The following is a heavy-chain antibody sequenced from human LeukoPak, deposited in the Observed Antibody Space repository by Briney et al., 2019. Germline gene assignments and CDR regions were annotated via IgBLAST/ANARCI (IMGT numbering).Heavy chain of an antibody. D-gene: IGHD4-17*01. V-gene: IGHV5-51*01. J-gene: IGHJ6*04. CDR1: GYSFTSYW. Sequence: GESLKISCKGSGYSFTSYWIGWGRQMPGKGLELMGIHYPGGSYTRYSPSFQGQVTISADKSISTAYVQWSRLKASDTAMYYCARLRATVTTFDGMDVWGKGTTVTVSS. CDR3: ARLRATVTTFDGMDV. CDR2: HYPGGSYT.